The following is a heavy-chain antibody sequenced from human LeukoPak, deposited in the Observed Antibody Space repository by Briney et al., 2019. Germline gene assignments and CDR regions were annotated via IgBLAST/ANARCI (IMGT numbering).Heavy chain of an antibody. Sequence: PGGSLRLFCAASGFTVSRNYMSWVRQAPGRGLEWVSVIYSGGSTYYADSVKGRFTISRDNSKNTLYLQMNSLRAEDTAVYYCAIFGGLNYGDIDCWGQGTLVTVSS. CDR3: AIFGGLNYGDIDC. CDR2: IYSGGST. J-gene: IGHJ4*02. CDR1: GFTVSRNY. V-gene: IGHV3-66*01. D-gene: IGHD3-10*01.